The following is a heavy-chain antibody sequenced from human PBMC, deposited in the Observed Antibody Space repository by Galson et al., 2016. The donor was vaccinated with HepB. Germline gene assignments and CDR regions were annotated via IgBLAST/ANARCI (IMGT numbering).Heavy chain of an antibody. CDR1: GYSFTDYW. D-gene: IGHD6-19*01. CDR3: ARMQWLVDWYLDL. Sequence: QSGAEVKKPGESLKISCKGSGYSFTDYWIGWVRQMPGKGLEWMGIIYPGDPETRYSPSFQGQVTISADKSISTAYLEWSSLEASDSAVYYCARMQWLVDWYLDLWGQGTLVTVSS. V-gene: IGHV5-51*01. J-gene: IGHJ2*01. CDR2: IYPGDPET.